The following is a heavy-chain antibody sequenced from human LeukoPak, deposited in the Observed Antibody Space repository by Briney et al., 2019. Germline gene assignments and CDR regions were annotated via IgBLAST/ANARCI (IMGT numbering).Heavy chain of an antibody. J-gene: IGHJ4*02. Sequence: PSETLSLTCTVSGGSISSYYWTWIRQPPGKGLEWIGEINHSGSTTYKPSLKSRVTISADTSKNHFSLRLTSVTAADTAVYYCARGPCSTSCHRSWYFDYWGQGTLVTVSS. CDR3: ARGPCSTSCHRSWYFDY. D-gene: IGHD2-2*01. CDR2: INHSGST. CDR1: GGSISSYY. V-gene: IGHV4-34*01.